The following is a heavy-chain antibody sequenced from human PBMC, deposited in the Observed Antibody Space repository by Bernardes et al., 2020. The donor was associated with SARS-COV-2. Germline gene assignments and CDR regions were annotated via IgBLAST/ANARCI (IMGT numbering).Heavy chain of an antibody. V-gene: IGHV4-34*01. Sequence: SETLSLTCAVYGGSFSGYYWSWIRQPPGKGLEWIGEINHSGSTNYNPSLKSRVTISVDTSKNQFSLKLSSVTAADTAVYYCARGVSKYQPHPHVAGGGYFDYWGQGTLVTVSS. CDR1: GGSFSGYY. CDR3: ARGVSKYQPHPHVAGGGYFDY. D-gene: IGHD2-2*01. J-gene: IGHJ4*02. CDR2: INHSGST.